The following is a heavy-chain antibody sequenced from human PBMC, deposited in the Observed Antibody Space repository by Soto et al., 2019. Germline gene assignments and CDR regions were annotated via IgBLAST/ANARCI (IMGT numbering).Heavy chain of an antibody. D-gene: IGHD5-18*01. V-gene: IGHV4-39*01. J-gene: IGHJ5*02. CDR1: GGSISSTSHY. CDR2: IYYSGST. Sequence: SETLSLTCTVSGGSISSTSHYWGWIRQPPGKGLEWIGSIYYSGSTYYNPSLKSRVTISVDTSKNQFSLKLSSVTAADTAVYYCARTPHRGYSDSYSNWVEPWGQGTLVT. CDR3: ARTPHRGYSDSYSNWVEP.